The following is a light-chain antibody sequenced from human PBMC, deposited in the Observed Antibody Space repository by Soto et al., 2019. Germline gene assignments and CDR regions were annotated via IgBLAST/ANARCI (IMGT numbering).Light chain of an antibody. CDR1: QDISNH. CDR3: QQYDNVLPYA. CDR2: AAS. V-gene: IGKV1-33*01. J-gene: IGKJ2*01. Sequence: DIQMTQSPSSLSASVGDRVTITCQASQDISNHLNWYQQKPGKAPKLLIYAASNLHTDVPSRFSGGGSGTHFTFTINSLQPEDIATYYCQQYDNVLPYAFGQGTKLEIK.